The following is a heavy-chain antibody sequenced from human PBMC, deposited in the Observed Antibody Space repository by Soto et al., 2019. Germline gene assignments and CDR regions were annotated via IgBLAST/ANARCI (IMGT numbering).Heavy chain of an antibody. J-gene: IGHJ4*02. V-gene: IGHV3-72*01. D-gene: IGHD3-16*01. CDR1: GFTFSDHY. CDR3: DRGGSSGNSGFDY. Sequence: EVQLVESGGGLVQPGGSLRLSCAASGFTFSDHYMDWFRQAPGKGLEWIGRARNKVYSYTTEYAASVNGRFSISRDESKNSVYLRMDSLKTEDTAVYYCDRGGSSGNSGFDYWGQGTLVIVSS. CDR2: ARNKVYSYTT.